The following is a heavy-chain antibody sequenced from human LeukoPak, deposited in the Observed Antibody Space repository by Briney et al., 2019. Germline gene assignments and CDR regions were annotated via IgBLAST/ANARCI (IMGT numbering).Heavy chain of an antibody. D-gene: IGHD3-22*01. CDR2: IYYSGST. V-gene: IGHV4-59*01. CDR1: GGSISSYY. Sequence: PSETLSLTCTVSGGSISSYYWSWIRQPPGKGLEWIGYIYYSGSTNYNPSLKSRVTISVDTSKNQFSLKLSSVTAADTAVYYCAREEDYYDSSAQFDYWGQGTLVTVSS. J-gene: IGHJ4*02. CDR3: AREEDYYDSSAQFDY.